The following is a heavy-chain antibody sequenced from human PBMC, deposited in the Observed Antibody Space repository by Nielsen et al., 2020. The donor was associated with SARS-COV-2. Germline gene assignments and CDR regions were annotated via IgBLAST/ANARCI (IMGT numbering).Heavy chain of an antibody. J-gene: IGHJ1*01. CDR2: FDPQDGEI. Sequence: ASVKVSCKVPRDTLAQFSMHWVRQAPGKGLEWMGEFDPQDGEITSSPKFQGRVTMTEDTSIDTAYLTLSGLRSDDTAVYYCATDSPFGVVIYALAHWGQGTLVTVSS. CDR1: RDTLAQFS. D-gene: IGHD3-3*01. V-gene: IGHV1-24*01. CDR3: ATDSPFGVVIYALAH.